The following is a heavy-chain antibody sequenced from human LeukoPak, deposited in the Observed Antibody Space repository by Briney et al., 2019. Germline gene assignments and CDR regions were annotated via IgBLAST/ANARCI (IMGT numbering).Heavy chain of an antibody. CDR3: ARHGGEYYYDSSGYYGY. D-gene: IGHD3-22*01. CDR2: IYYSGST. CDR1: GGSISSYY. Sequence: PSETLSLTCTVSGGSISSYYCSWVRQPPGKGLEWIGYIYYSGSTNYNPSLKGRVTISVATSKNQFSLKLSSVTAADTAVYYCARHGGEYYYDSSGYYGYWGQGTLVTVSS. J-gene: IGHJ4*02. V-gene: IGHV4-59*08.